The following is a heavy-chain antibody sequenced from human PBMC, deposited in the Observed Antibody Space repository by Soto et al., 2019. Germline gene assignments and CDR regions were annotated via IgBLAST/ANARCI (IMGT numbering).Heavy chain of an antibody. D-gene: IGHD5-12*01. V-gene: IGHV1-2*02. Sequence: ASVKVSCKASGYTFTDYYIHWVRQAPGQGLEWVGWINPDSGGTNIAQRFQGRVTMTSDTAINTAYMELSSLRSDDTAVYYCAIRTGPLALISEFDGDWFFEVWGRGTLVTVSS. CDR1: GYTFTDYY. CDR2: INPDSGGT. CDR3: AIRTGPLALISEFDGDWFFEV. J-gene: IGHJ2*01.